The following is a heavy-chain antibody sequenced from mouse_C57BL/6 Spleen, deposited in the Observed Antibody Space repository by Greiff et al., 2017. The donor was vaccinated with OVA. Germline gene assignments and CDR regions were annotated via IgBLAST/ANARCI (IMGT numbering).Heavy chain of an antibody. CDR3: ARGGAMDY. V-gene: IGHV5-9*01. Sequence: EVQVVESGGGLVKPGGSLKLSCAASGFTFSSYTMSWVRQTPEKRLEWVATISGGGGNTYYPDSVKGRFTISRDKAKNTLYLQMSSLRSEDTALYYCARGGAMDYWGQGTSVTVSS. CDR2: ISGGGGNT. J-gene: IGHJ4*01. CDR1: GFTFSSYT.